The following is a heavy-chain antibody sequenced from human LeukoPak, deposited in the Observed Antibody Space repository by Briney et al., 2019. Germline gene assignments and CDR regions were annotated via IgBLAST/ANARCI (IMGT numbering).Heavy chain of an antibody. Sequence: SETLSLTCTVSGGSISSSSYYWGWIRQPPGKGLEWIGSIYYSGSTYYNPSLKSRVTISVDTSKNQFSLKLSSVTAADTAVYYCARVQESQIDYYFDYWGQGTLVAVSS. V-gene: IGHV4-39*07. CDR3: ARVQESQIDYYFDY. CDR1: GGSISSSSYY. J-gene: IGHJ4*02. CDR2: IYYSGST. D-gene: IGHD3-9*01.